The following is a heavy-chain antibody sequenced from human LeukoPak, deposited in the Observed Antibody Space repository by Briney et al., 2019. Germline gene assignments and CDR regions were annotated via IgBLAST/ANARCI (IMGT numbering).Heavy chain of an antibody. CDR2: IWYEGSNT. CDR1: GFTFKNHA. CDR3: ARDKDATISSLMDH. J-gene: IGHJ4*02. Sequence: GRSLRLTCAASGFTFKNHAMHWVRRAPGKGLEWVAVIWYEGSNTYHADSGKGRFTIYRDNSMDKVYVEMNSLRAEDTDVYYCARDKDATISSLMDHWGQGTLVTVSS. D-gene: IGHD5-24*01. V-gene: IGHV3-30*01.